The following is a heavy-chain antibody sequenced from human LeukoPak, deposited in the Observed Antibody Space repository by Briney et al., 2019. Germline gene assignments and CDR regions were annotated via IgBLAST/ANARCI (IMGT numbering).Heavy chain of an antibody. V-gene: IGHV3-23*01. Sequence: PGRSLRLSCAASGFTFSSYAMSWVRQAPGKGLEWVSAISGSGGSTYYADSVKGRFTISRDNSKNTLYLQMNSLRAEDTAVYYCAKAIAAAAGRGYGMDVWGQGTTVTVSS. CDR1: GFTFSSYA. J-gene: IGHJ6*02. CDR2: ISGSGGST. D-gene: IGHD6-13*01. CDR3: AKAIAAAAGRGYGMDV.